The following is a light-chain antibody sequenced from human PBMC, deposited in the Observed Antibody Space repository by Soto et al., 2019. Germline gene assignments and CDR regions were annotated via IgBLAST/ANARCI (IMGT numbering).Light chain of an antibody. CDR1: SSDVGGYNY. Sequence: QSVLTQPASVSGSPGQSITISCTGTSSDVGGYNYVSWYQHHPGKPPKLIIYEVSNRPSGVSNRFSGSKSGNTASLTISGLQAEDEADYSCSFYTISGVFGGGTKLTVL. V-gene: IGLV2-14*01. J-gene: IGLJ3*02. CDR3: SFYTISGV. CDR2: EVS.